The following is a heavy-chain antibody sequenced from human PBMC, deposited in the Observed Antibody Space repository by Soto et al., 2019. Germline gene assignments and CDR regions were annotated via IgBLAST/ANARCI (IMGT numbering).Heavy chain of an antibody. D-gene: IGHD2-2*01. CDR2: IIGSGGGT. J-gene: IGHJ6*02. CDR3: ARAGLCSSPRCVIYYYYGMDV. CDR1: GFTFSSFA. V-gene: IGHV3-23*01. Sequence: PGGSLRLSCAASGFTFSSFAMSWVRQAPGKGLEWVSGIIGSGGGTYYADSAKGRFTILRDNSKNTLDLQMNSLRVEDTAVYYCARAGLCSSPRCVIYYYYGMDVWGPGTTVTVSS.